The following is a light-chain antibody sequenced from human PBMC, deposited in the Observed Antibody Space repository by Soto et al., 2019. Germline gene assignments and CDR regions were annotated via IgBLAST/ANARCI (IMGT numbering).Light chain of an antibody. Sequence: DIQMTQSPSSLSASVGDRVTITCQASQDITSYLNWYQHKPGKAPKLLIYDASILEAEVPPRFSGSGSGTDFTLTISSLQPEDVATYYCQHCDYLPIFGPGTTVDFK. CDR3: QHCDYLPI. CDR2: DAS. V-gene: IGKV1-33*01. J-gene: IGKJ3*01. CDR1: QDITSY.